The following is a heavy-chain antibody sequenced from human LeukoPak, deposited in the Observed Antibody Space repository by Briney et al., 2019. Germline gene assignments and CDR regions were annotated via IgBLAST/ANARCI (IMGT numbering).Heavy chain of an antibody. D-gene: IGHD4-17*01. CDR3: ANRMTTVTDHFDY. CDR1: GFTFSNYA. V-gene: IGHV3-23*01. J-gene: IGHJ4*02. Sequence: PGGSLRLSCAASGFTFSNYAMNWVRQAPGKGLEWVSAISSSGGSTYYADSVKGRFTISRDNSKNTMFLLMNSLRAEDTAVYYCANRMTTVTDHFDYWGQGTLVTVSS. CDR2: ISSSGGST.